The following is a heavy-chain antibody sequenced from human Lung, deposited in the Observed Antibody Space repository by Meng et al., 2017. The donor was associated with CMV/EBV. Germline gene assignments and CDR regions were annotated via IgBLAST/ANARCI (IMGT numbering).Heavy chain of an antibody. Sequence: SETXSLXCTLSAGSISSYYWSWIRQLPGKGLEWVGYIYYSGSTNYNPSLKIRVTISVDTSKNQFSLKLSSVTAADTAVYYCAREPAAAGGDAFDIWGQGTMVTVSS. CDR1: AGSISSYY. CDR3: AREPAAAGGDAFDI. D-gene: IGHD6-13*01. V-gene: IGHV4-59*01. J-gene: IGHJ3*02. CDR2: IYYSGST.